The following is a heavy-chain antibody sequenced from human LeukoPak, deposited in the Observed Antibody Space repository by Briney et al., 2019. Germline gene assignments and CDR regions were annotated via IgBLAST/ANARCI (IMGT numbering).Heavy chain of an antibody. V-gene: IGHV1-3*01. CDR1: GYTFTSYA. CDR2: INAGNGNT. J-gene: IGHJ5*02. D-gene: IGHD5-12*01. Sequence: GASVKVSCKASGYTFTSYAMHWVRQAPGQRLEWMGWINAGNGNTKYSQKSQGRVTITRDTSASTAYMELSSLRSEDTAVYYCARGVDIVATILPYNWFDPWGQGTLVTVSS. CDR3: ARGVDIVATILPYNWFDP.